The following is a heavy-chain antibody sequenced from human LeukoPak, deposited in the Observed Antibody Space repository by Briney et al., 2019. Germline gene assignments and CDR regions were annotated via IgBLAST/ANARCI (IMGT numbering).Heavy chain of an antibody. J-gene: IGHJ4*02. CDR3: VRLRRNSDTSGFYYYYDF. Sequence: TGGSLRLSCAASGYTFSSYSINWARQAPGKGLEWVSSISVRSNYIYYADSVRGRFRISRDDARDSLYLQMNSLRAEDTAVYYCVRLRRNSDTSGFYYYYDFWGQGTLVTVSS. CDR2: ISVRSNYI. D-gene: IGHD3-22*01. V-gene: IGHV3-21*01. CDR1: GYTFSSYS.